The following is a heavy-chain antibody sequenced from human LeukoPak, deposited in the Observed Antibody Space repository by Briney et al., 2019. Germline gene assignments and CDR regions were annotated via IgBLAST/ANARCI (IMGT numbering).Heavy chain of an antibody. V-gene: IGHV3-21*01. CDR3: ARLGELRFFDY. CDR2: ISSSSNYI. Sequence: GGSLRLSCAASGFTFSSYSMNWVRQAPGKGLEWVSSISSSSNYIYYADSVKGRFTISRDNAKNSLYLQMNSLRAEDTAVYYCARLGELRFFDYWGQGTLVTVSS. J-gene: IGHJ4*02. CDR1: GFTFSSYS. D-gene: IGHD3-3*01.